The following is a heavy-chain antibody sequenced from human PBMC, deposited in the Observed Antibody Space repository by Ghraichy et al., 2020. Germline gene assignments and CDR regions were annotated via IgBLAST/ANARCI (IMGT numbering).Heavy chain of an antibody. CDR3: ARGVATGVSINYFDY. Sequence: SETLSLTCAVYGGSFSGYYWSWIRQPPGKGLEWIGEINHSGSTNYNPSLKSRVTISVDTSKNQFSLKLSSVTAADTAVYYCARGVATGVSINYFDYWGQGTLVTVSS. V-gene: IGHV4-34*01. CDR2: INHSGST. D-gene: IGHD5-12*01. CDR1: GGSFSGYY. J-gene: IGHJ4*02.